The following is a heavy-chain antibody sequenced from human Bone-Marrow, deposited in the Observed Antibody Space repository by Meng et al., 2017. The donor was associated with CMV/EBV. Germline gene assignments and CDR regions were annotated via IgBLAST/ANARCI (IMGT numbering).Heavy chain of an antibody. CDR2: IIPILGIA. J-gene: IGHJ6*02. CDR3: AREEVVPANSSYYYGMDV. Sequence: SVKVSCKASGGTFSSYAISWVRQAPGQGLEWMGGIIPILGIANYAQKFQGRVTITADKSTSTAYMELSSLRSEDTAVYYCAREEVVPANSSYYYGMDVWGQGTTVPVSS. D-gene: IGHD2-2*01. V-gene: IGHV1-69*10. CDR1: GGTFSSYA.